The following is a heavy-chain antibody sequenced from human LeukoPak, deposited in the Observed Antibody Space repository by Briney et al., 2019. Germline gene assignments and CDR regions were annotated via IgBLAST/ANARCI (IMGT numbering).Heavy chain of an antibody. V-gene: IGHV3-7*01. CDR2: IKHDESEK. CDR1: GFSFNSDW. Sequence: GGSLRLSCAASGFSFNSDWMDWVRQAPGKGLEWVANIKHDESEKNYLDSVRGRFTISRDNAQNSLYLQMNGLRVEDTAVYYCTRRLDDWGQGTLVTVSS. CDR3: TRRLDD. J-gene: IGHJ4*02. D-gene: IGHD3-16*01.